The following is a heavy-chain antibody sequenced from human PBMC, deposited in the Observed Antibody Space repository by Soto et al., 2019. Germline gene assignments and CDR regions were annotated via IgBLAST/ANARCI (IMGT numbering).Heavy chain of an antibody. CDR2: ISAYNGNT. J-gene: IGHJ4*02. CDR1: GYTFTSYG. CDR3: ARDGSGWYSFSWTFDY. D-gene: IGHD6-19*01. Sequence: GASVKVSCKASGYTFTSYGISWVRQAPGQGLEWMGWISAYNGNTNYAQKLQGRVTMTTDTSTSTAYMELRSLRSDDTAVYYCARDGSGWYSFSWTFDYWGQGTLVTVSS. V-gene: IGHV1-18*01.